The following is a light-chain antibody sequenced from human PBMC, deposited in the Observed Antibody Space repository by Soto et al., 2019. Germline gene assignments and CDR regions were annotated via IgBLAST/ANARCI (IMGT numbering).Light chain of an antibody. CDR1: QGISSY. V-gene: IGKV1-9*01. Sequence: DIQLTQSPSFLSASVGDRVTITCRASQGISSYLAWYQQKPGKAPKLLIYAASTLQSGVPSRFSGSGSGTEFTLTVSSRPPEDFATSYCQQLNSYPMSTFGQGTKLDIK. CDR2: AAS. J-gene: IGKJ2*01. CDR3: QQLNSYPMST.